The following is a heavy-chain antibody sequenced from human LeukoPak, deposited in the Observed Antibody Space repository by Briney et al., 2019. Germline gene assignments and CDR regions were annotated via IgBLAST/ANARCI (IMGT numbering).Heavy chain of an antibody. CDR2: ISGSGGST. Sequence: GGSLRLSCAASGFTFSSYAMSWVRQAPGKGLEWVSAISGSGGSTYYADSVKGRFTISRDNSKNTLYLQMNSLRAEDTAVYYCAKRPGYYDSSGYYFDYWGQGTLVTVSS. J-gene: IGHJ4*02. V-gene: IGHV3-23*01. CDR1: GFTFSSYA. D-gene: IGHD3-22*01. CDR3: AKRPGYYDSSGYYFDY.